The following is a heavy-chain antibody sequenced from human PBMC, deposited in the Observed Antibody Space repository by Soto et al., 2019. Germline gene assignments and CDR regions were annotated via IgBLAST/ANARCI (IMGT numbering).Heavy chain of an antibody. CDR1: CLTFIRYY. J-gene: IGHJ6*02. Sequence: GALSLSCAPSCLTFIRYYMHRVPQATGKGLALASAIGTACDTYYPRPVKGRFTISRENAKNSWYLQMKSLRARDTALYSCARDMPPNEVGSGTYYYYEMAIWRQGTRVTFSS. V-gene: IGHV3-13*01. D-gene: IGHD1-26*01. CDR2: IGTACDT. CDR3: ARDMPPNEVGSGTYYYYEMAI.